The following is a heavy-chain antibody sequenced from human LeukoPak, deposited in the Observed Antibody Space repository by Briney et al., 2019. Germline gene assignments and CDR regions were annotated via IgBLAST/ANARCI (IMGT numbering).Heavy chain of an antibody. CDR2: ISYDGSNK. D-gene: IGHD3-22*01. Sequence: PGGSLRLSCAASGFTFSSYGMHWVRQAPGKGLNWVAVISYDGSNKYYADSVKGRFTISRDNSKNTLYLQMNSLRAEDTAVYYCAKDRGYYDSSGYFVASYADYWGQGTLVTVSS. V-gene: IGHV3-30*18. J-gene: IGHJ4*02. CDR3: AKDRGYYDSSGYFVASYADY. CDR1: GFTFSSYG.